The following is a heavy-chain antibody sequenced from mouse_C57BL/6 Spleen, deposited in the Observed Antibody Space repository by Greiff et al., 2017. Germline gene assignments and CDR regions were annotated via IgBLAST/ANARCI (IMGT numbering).Heavy chain of an antibody. CDR2: IDPSDSYT. CDR1: GYTFTSYW. V-gene: IGHV1-69*01. J-gene: IGHJ1*03. D-gene: IGHD1-1*01. Sequence: VQLQQSGAELVMPGASVKLSCKASGYTFTSYWMHWVKQRPGQGLEWIGEIDPSDSYTNYNQKFKGKSTLTVDKSSSTAYMQLSSLTSEDSAVYYCARGGVVATDWYFDVWGTGTTVTVSS. CDR3: ARGGVVATDWYFDV.